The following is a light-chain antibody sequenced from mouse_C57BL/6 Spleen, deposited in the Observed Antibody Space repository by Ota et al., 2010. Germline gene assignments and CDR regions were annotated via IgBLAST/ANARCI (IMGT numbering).Light chain of an antibody. Sequence: DIHDDSRLHAPLLCIXWEKLSPSHVEQVRIFYSNLAWYQQKQGKSPQLLVYAATNLADGVPSRFSGSGSGTQYSLKINSLQSEDFGSYYCQHFWGTPLTFGAGTKLELK. CDR1: RIFYSN. V-gene: IGKV12-46*01. J-gene: IGKJ5*01. CDR3: QHFWGTPLT. CDR2: AAT.